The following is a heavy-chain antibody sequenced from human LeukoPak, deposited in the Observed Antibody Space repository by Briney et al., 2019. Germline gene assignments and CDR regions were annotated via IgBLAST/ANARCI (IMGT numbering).Heavy chain of an antibody. J-gene: IGHJ6*03. Sequence: ASVKVSCKASGYTFTGYYMHWVRQAPGQGLEWMGGIIPIFGTANYAQKFQGRVTITTDESTSTAYMELSSLRSEDTAVYYCARRRAARRAYYYYYMDVWGKGTTVTVSS. CDR2: IIPIFGTA. CDR1: GYTFTGYY. V-gene: IGHV1-69*05. D-gene: IGHD6-6*01. CDR3: ARRRAARRAYYYYYMDV.